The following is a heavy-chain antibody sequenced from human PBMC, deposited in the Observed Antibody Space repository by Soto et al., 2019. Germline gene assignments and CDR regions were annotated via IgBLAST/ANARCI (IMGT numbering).Heavy chain of an antibody. CDR2: INPSGGST. D-gene: IGHD4-17*01. J-gene: IGHJ6*02. CDR1: GYTFTSYY. CDR3: ASDYGGNSVGGYYYYGMDV. Sequence: ASVKVSCKASGYTFTSYYMHWVRQAPGQGLKWMGIINPSGGSTSYAQKFQGRVTMTRDTSTSTVYMELSSLRSEDTAVYYCASDYGGNSVGGYYYYGMDVWGQGTTVTVSS. V-gene: IGHV1-46*03.